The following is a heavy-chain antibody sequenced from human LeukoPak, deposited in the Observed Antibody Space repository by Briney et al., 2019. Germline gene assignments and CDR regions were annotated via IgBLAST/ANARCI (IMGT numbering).Heavy chain of an antibody. V-gene: IGHV4-59*01. CDR2: IYYSGST. J-gene: IGHJ6*02. D-gene: IGHD3-3*01. CDR1: GGSIRSYY. CDR3: ARARGITIFGVVIISGMDV. Sequence: PSETLSLTCPVSGGSIRSYYWSWIRQPPGEGLEWIGYIYYSGSTNYDPSLKSRVTISVDTSKNQFSLKLSSVTAADTAVYYCARARGITIFGVVIISGMDVWGQGTTVTVSS.